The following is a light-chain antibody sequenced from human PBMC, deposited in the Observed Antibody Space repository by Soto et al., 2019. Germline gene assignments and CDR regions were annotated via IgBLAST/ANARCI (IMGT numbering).Light chain of an antibody. J-gene: IGKJ2*01. V-gene: IGKV3-15*01. CDR1: QRVSSN. Sequence: EIVMTQSPGTLSVSPGERATLSCRASQRVSSNFAWYRQKPGQAPTLLIYGASTRATGIPARFSGSGSGPDFTLTIGSLQPEDFGVYYCQQYNNWPYTFGQGTKLEIK. CDR3: QQYNNWPYT. CDR2: GAS.